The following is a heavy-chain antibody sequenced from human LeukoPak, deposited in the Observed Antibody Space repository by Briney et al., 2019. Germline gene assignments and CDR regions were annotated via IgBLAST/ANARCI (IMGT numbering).Heavy chain of an antibody. D-gene: IGHD3-22*01. CDR3: ARDRNYYDSSGYYFDY. J-gene: IGHJ4*02. V-gene: IGHV4-30-4*08. CDR2: IYYSGST. Sequence: SETLSLTCTVSGGSISSGDYYWSWIRQPPWKGLEWIGYIYYSGSTYYNPSLKSRVTISVDTSKNQFSLKLSSVTAADTAVYYCARDRNYYDSSGYYFDYWGQGTLVTVSS. CDR1: GGSISSGDYY.